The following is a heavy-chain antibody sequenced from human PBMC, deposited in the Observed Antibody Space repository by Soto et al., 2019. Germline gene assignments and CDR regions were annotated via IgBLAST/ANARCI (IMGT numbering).Heavy chain of an antibody. CDR3: ARSGMGTTYGYFDY. V-gene: IGHV3-53*01. D-gene: IGHD1-1*01. CDR1: GFTVSSNY. CDR2: IYSGGST. J-gene: IGHJ4*02. Sequence: EVQLVESGGGLIQPGGSLRLSCAASGFTVSSNYMSWVRQAPGKGLEWVSVIYSGGSTYYADSVKGRFTISRDNSKNTLYLQMISLRAEDTAVYYCARSGMGTTYGYFDYWGQGTLVTVSS.